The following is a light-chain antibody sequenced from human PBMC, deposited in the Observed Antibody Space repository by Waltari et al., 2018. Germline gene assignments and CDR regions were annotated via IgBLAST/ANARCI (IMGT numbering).Light chain of an antibody. J-gene: IGKJ4*01. CDR2: DAS. Sequence: DIQMTQSPSSLSASVGDRVTITCQASQDISNYLNGYQQKPGKAPKLLIYDASTLETGVPSRFSGSGSGTDFTFTISSLQPEDIATYYCQQYDNLPLTFGGGTKVEIK. CDR3: QQYDNLPLT. V-gene: IGKV1-33*01. CDR1: QDISNY.